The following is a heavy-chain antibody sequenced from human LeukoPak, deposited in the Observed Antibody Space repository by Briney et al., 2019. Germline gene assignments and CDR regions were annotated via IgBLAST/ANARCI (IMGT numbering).Heavy chain of an antibody. CDR1: GGTFSSYA. CDR3: ARGSVGSGFDY. D-gene: IGHD1-1*01. CDR2: IIPILGIA. J-gene: IGHJ4*02. Sequence: SAKVSCKASGGTFSSYAISWVRQAPGQGLEWMGRIIPILGIANYAQKFQGRVTITADKSTSTAYMELSSLRSEDTAVYYCARGSVGSGFDYWGQGTLVTASS. V-gene: IGHV1-69*04.